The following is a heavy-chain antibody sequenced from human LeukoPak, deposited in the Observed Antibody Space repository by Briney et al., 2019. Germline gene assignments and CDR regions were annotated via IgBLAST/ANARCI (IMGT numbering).Heavy chain of an antibody. Sequence: GGSLRLSCAASGFTFSSYGMSWVRQAPGKGLEWVSFISDNGGGTYYADSVRGRFTISRDNSKNTLYLQVNSLRAEDTAVYYCAKEDYGSGSYYSVSFDYWGQGTLVTVSS. J-gene: IGHJ4*02. D-gene: IGHD3-10*01. V-gene: IGHV3-23*01. CDR3: AKEDYGSGSYYSVSFDY. CDR2: ISDNGGGT. CDR1: GFTFSSYG.